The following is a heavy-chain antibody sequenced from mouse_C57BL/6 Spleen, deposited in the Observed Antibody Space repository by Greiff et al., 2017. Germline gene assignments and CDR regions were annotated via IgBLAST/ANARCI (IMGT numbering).Heavy chain of an antibody. CDR2: ISSGSSTI. D-gene: IGHD1-1*01. CDR3: ASPLITTVVAKGYAMDY. J-gene: IGHJ4*01. CDR1: GFTFSDYG. Sequence: EVMLVESGGGLVKPGGSLKLSCAASGFTFSDYGMHWVRQAPEKGLEWVAYISSGSSTIYYADTVKGRFPISRDNAKNTLFLQMTSLRSEDTAMYYCASPLITTVVAKGYAMDYWGQGTSVTVSS. V-gene: IGHV5-17*01.